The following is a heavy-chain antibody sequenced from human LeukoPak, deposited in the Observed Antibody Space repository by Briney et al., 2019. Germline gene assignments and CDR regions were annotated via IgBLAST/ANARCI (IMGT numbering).Heavy chain of an antibody. Sequence: SETLSLTCTVSGGSISSYYWSWIRQPPGKGLEWIGYIYYSGSTNYNPSLKSRVTISVDTSKNQFSLKLSSVTAADTAVYYCAGQGYSSSWPPFDYWGQGTLVTVSS. CDR1: GGSISSYY. J-gene: IGHJ4*02. V-gene: IGHV4-59*01. D-gene: IGHD6-13*01. CDR2: IYYSGST. CDR3: AGQGYSSSWPPFDY.